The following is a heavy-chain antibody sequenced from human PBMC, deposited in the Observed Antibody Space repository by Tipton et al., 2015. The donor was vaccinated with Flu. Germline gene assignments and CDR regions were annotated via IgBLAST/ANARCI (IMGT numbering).Heavy chain of an antibody. CDR1: GGSISSSSYY. Sequence: TLSLTCTVSGGSISSSSYYWSWIRQPPGKGLEWIGYIYYSGSTNYNPSLKSRVTISVDTSKNQFSLKLSSVTAADTAVYYCARHGIYSGSYLWYYYYGMDVWGQGTTVTVSS. CDR2: IYYSGST. V-gene: IGHV4-61*05. D-gene: IGHD1-26*01. J-gene: IGHJ6*02. CDR3: ARHGIYSGSYLWYYYYGMDV.